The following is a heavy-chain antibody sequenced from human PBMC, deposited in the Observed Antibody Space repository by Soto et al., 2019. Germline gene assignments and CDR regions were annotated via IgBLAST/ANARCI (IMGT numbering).Heavy chain of an antibody. Sequence: SETLSLTCTVSGVSISSYYWSWIRQPPGKGLEWIGYIYYSGSTNYNPSLKSRVTISVDTSKNQFSLKLSSVTAADTAVYYCERQPGRYYYYYMDVWGKGTTVTVSS. J-gene: IGHJ6*03. CDR2: IYYSGST. D-gene: IGHD1-26*01. V-gene: IGHV4-59*08. CDR3: ERQPGRYYYYYMDV. CDR1: GVSISSYY.